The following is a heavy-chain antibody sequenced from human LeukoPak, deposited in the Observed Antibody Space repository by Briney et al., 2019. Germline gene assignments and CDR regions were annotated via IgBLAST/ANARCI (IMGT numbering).Heavy chain of an antibody. CDR2: INHSGST. CDR1: GGSFSGYY. CDR3: AREKIGGYYYYYYMDV. J-gene: IGHJ6*03. D-gene: IGHD3-22*01. Sequence: SETLSLTCAVYGGSFSGYYWSWIRQPPGKGLEWIGEINHSGSTNYNPSLKSRVTISVDTSKNQFSLKLSSGTAADTAVYYCAREKIGGYYYYYYMDVWGKGTTVTVSS. V-gene: IGHV4-34*01.